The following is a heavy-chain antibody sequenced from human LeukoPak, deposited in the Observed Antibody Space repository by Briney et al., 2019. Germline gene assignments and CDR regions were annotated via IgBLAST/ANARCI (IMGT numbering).Heavy chain of an antibody. J-gene: IGHJ5*02. CDR2: IYTSGST. CDR3: ARGANSRREETDNWFDP. V-gene: IGHV4-4*07. Sequence: PSETLSLTCTVSGGSISSYYWSWIRQPAGKGLEWIGRIYTSGSTNYNPSLKSRVTMSVDTSKNQFSLKLSSVTAADTAVYYCARGANSRREETDNWFDPWGQGTLVTVSS. CDR1: GGSISSYY. D-gene: IGHD6-13*01.